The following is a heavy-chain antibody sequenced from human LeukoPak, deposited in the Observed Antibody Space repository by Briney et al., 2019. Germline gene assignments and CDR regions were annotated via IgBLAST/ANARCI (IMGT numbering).Heavy chain of an antibody. D-gene: IGHD5-24*01. Sequence: GGSLRLSCVASGFTFSTYTMNWVRQAPGKGLEWVSSIKRSGDNIYYADSMKGRFTISRDNAKNALYLQMTRLRAEDTAVYYCARAREMATTSAYYFYGVDVWGQGTTVTVSS. CDR1: GFTFSTYT. CDR2: IKRSGDNI. CDR3: ARAREMATTSAYYFYGVDV. V-gene: IGHV3-21*01. J-gene: IGHJ6*02.